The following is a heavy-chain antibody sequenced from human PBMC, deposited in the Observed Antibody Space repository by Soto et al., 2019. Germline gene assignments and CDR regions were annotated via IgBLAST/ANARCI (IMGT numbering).Heavy chain of an antibody. CDR2: IIPILGIA. D-gene: IGHD3-22*01. V-gene: IGHV1-69*02. CDR3: ARNYYHSSGS. J-gene: IGHJ5*02. CDR1: GGTFSSYT. Sequence: QVQLVQSGAEVKKSGSSVKVSCKASGGTFSSYTISWVRQAPGQGLEWMGRIIPILGIANYAQKFQGRVTITADKSTSTAYMELSSLRSEDTAVYYRARNYYHSSGSWGQGTLVTVSS.